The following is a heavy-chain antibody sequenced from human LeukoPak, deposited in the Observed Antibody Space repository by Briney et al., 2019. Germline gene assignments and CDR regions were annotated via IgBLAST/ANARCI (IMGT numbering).Heavy chain of an antibody. CDR2: ISYSGST. Sequence: PSETLSLTCTVSGGSISSYYWSWIRQPPGKGLEWIGYISYSGSTNYNPSLKSRVTISVDTSKNQFSLKLSSVTAADTAVYYCARDSGRYYFDYWGQGTLVTVSS. CDR3: ARDSGRYYFDY. J-gene: IGHJ4*02. D-gene: IGHD3-10*01. CDR1: GGSISSYY. V-gene: IGHV4-59*01.